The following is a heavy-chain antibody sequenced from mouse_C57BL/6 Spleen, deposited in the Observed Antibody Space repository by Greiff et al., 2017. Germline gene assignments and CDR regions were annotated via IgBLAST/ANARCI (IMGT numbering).Heavy chain of an antibody. V-gene: IGHV1-52*01. D-gene: IGHD3-2*02. Sequence: QVQLQQPGAELVRPGSSVKLSCKASGYTFTSYWMHWVKQRPIQGLEWIGNIDPSDSATHYNQKFKDKSTLTVDKSSSTAYMQLSSLTSEDSAVYYCARVGTAQARDYWGQGTTLTVSS. CDR1: GYTFTSYW. CDR2: IDPSDSAT. CDR3: ARVGTAQARDY. J-gene: IGHJ2*01.